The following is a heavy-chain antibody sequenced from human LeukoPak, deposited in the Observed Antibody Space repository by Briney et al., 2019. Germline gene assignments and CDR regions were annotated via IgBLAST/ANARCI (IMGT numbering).Heavy chain of an antibody. Sequence: VASVKVSCKASGYTLTSYAMHWVRQAPGQRLEWMGWINAGNGNTKYSQKFQGRVTITRDTSASTAYMELSSLRSEDTAVYYCARVRYSSGWAILGYWGQGTLVTVSS. D-gene: IGHD6-19*01. CDR3: ARVRYSSGWAILGY. V-gene: IGHV1-3*01. J-gene: IGHJ4*02. CDR2: INAGNGNT. CDR1: GYTLTSYA.